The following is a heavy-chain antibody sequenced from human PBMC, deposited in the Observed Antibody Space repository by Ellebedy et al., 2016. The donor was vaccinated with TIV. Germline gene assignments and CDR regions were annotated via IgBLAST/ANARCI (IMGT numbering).Heavy chain of an antibody. J-gene: IGHJ6*02. CDR1: GFTFSSYA. D-gene: IGHD2-15*01. CDR2: ISGSGGST. V-gene: IGHV3-23*01. CDR3: AKGSRVVAAIDGMDV. Sequence: GGSLRLSXAASGFTFSSYAMSWVRQAPGKGLEWVSAISGSGGSTYYADSVKGWFTISRDNSKNTLYLQMNSLRAEDTAVYYCAKGSRVVAAIDGMDVWGQGTTVTVSS.